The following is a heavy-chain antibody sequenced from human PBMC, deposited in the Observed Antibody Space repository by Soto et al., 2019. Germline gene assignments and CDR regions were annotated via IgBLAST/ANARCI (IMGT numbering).Heavy chain of an antibody. J-gene: IGHJ5*02. V-gene: IGHV3-23*01. CDR3: ARGAAAAGTDWFDA. CDR2: ITTTGRNT. Sequence: EMQLLESGGGLVQPGGSPRLSCAASGFTFISYGMTWVRQAPGKGLEWVSGITTTGRNTYYAESVKGRFTISRDNSKNVVYLQMNSLRAEDTAVYCCARGAAAAGTDWFDAWGQGTLVIVSS. D-gene: IGHD6-13*01. CDR1: GFTFISYG.